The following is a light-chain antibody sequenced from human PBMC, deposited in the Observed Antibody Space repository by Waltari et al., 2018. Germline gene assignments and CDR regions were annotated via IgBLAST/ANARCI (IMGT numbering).Light chain of an antibody. Sequence: MLTQSPGTLAFSPGQRDTLSCRASQSVSSSFLAWYQQKPGQAPRLLIYGASSRATGIPDRFSGSGSGTDFTLTINRLEPEDFAVYYCHQYDNSPWTFGQGTKVEI. J-gene: IGKJ1*01. CDR3: HQYDNSPWT. CDR2: GAS. V-gene: IGKV3-20*01. CDR1: QSVSSSF.